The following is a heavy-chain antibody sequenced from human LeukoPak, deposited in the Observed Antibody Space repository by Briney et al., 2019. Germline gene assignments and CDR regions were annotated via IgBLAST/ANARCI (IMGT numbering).Heavy chain of an antibody. D-gene: IGHD3-3*01. V-gene: IGHV4-39*07. CDR1: GGSISSSSYY. J-gene: IGHJ3*02. Sequence: SETLSLTCTVSGGSISSSSYYWGWIRQPPGKGLEWIGSIYYSGSTYYNPSLKSRVTISVDTSKNQFSLKLSFVTAADTAVYYCARPYYDYAFDIWGQGTMVTVSS. CDR3: ARPYYDYAFDI. CDR2: IYYSGST.